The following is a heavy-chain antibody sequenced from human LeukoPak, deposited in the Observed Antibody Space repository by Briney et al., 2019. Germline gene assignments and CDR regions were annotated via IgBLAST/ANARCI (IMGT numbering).Heavy chain of an antibody. CDR2: INWNGGST. V-gene: IGHV3-20*04. CDR1: GFTFDDYG. D-gene: IGHD3-22*01. J-gene: IGHJ4*02. CDR3: ARDGRYYDSSGYSPDFDY. Sequence: GGSLRLSCAASGFTFDDYGMSWVRQAPGKGLEWVSGINWNGGSTDYADSVKGGFTISRDNAKNSLYLQMNSLRADDTALYYCARDGRYYDSSGYSPDFDYWGQGTLVTVSS.